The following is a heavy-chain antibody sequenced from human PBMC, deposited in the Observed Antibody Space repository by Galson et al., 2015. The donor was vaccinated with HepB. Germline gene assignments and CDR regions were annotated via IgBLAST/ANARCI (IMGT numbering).Heavy chain of an antibody. J-gene: IGHJ4*02. CDR1: GFTFDDYA. Sequence: SLRLSCAASGFTFDDYAMHWVRQAPGKGLEWVSGISWNSGSIGYADSVKGRFTISRDNAKNSLYLQMNSLRPEDTAVYYCANLRGSYYPGRSWGQGTLVTVSS. D-gene: IGHD1-26*01. V-gene: IGHV3-9*01. CDR2: ISWNSGSI. CDR3: ANLRGSYYPGRS.